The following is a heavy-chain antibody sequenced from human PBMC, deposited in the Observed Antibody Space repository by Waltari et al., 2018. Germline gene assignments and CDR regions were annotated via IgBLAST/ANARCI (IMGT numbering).Heavy chain of an antibody. CDR2: ISGSGGST. J-gene: IGHJ3*02. Sequence: EVQLLESGGGLVQPGGSLRLSCAASGFTFSSYAMRWVRQAPGKGLGWVSAISGSGGSTYYADSVKGRFTISRDNSKNTLYLQMNSLRAEDTAVYYCAKGGGRSGYYYDSSGYSAFDIWGQGTMVTVSS. D-gene: IGHD3-22*01. CDR1: GFTFSSYA. CDR3: AKGGGRSGYYYDSSGYSAFDI. V-gene: IGHV3-23*01.